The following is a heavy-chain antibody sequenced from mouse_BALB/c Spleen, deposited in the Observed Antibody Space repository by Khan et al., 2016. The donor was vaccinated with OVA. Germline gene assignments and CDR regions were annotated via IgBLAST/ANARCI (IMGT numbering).Heavy chain of an antibody. J-gene: IGHJ4*01. CDR2: ISSGANYT. CDR1: GCTFSSYA. D-gene: IGHD1-1*01. Sequence: EVELVESGGGLVKPGGSLKLSCAASGCTFSSYAMSWVRQTPEKRLEWVATISSGANYTYFPDSVKGRFTISRDNAKNTLYLQMSSLRSEDTAMYYCARDYYDSRGALDYWGQGTSVTVSS. CDR3: ARDYYDSRGALDY. V-gene: IGHV5-9-1*01.